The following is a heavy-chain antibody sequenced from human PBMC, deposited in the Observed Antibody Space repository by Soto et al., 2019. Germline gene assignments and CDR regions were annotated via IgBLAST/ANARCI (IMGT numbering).Heavy chain of an antibody. V-gene: IGHV3-23*01. CDR2: ISGSGGST. CDR1: GFTFSSYA. Sequence: QSVGSLRLSCAASGFTFSSYAMSWVRQAPGKGLEWVSAISGSGGSTYYADSVKGRFTISRDNSKNTLYLQMNSLRAEDTAVYYCAKARRVVVPAAIGFDPWGQGTLVTVSS. CDR3: AKARRVVVPAAIGFDP. J-gene: IGHJ5*02. D-gene: IGHD2-2*02.